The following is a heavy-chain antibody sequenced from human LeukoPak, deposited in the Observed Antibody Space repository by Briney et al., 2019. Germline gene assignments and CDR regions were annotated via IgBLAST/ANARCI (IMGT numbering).Heavy chain of an antibody. CDR1: GGSISSYY. J-gene: IGHJ4*02. CDR2: IYYSGST. D-gene: IGHD1-20*01. V-gene: IGHV4-59*05. Sequence: NPSETLSLTCTVSGGSISSYYWSWIRQPPGKGLEWIGSIYYSGSTYYNPSLKSRVTISVDTSKNQFSLKLSSVTAADTAVYYCARRGIFDYWGQGTLVTVSS. CDR3: ARRGIFDY.